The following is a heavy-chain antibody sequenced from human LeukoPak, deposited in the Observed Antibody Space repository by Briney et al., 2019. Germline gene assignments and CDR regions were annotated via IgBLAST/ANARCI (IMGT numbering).Heavy chain of an antibody. Sequence: GGSLRLSCVASSFTFSDYWMHWVRQAPGKGLVWVSRINSDGSSTNYADSVKGRFTISGDNAKNTLYLQMNSLRAEDTAVYYCARFNYDSKYYDYWGQGTLVTVSS. J-gene: IGHJ4*02. V-gene: IGHV3-74*01. D-gene: IGHD3-3*01. CDR2: INSDGSST. CDR1: SFTFSDYW. CDR3: ARFNYDSKYYDY.